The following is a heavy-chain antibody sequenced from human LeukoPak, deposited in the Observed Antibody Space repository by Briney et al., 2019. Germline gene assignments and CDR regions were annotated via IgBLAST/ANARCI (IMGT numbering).Heavy chain of an antibody. V-gene: IGHV3-7*01. Sequence: PGGSLRLSCAASGFTFTTYWMAWARQAPGKGLEWVANIKGDESARHQADSVKGRFTISRDNTQNSVYLQMSSLRGEDTAVYYCARDAGGSLDYWGQGTLVTVSS. CDR1: GFTFTTYW. D-gene: IGHD1-26*01. CDR2: IKGDESAR. CDR3: ARDAGGSLDY. J-gene: IGHJ4*02.